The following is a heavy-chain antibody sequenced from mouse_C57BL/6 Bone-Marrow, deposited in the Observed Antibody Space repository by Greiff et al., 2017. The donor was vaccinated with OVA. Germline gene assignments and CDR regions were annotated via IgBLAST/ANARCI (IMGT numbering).Heavy chain of an antibody. Sequence: QVQLQQPGAELVKPGASVKLSCKASGYTFTSYWMHWVKRRPGRGLEWIGRIDPNSGGTKYNEKFKSKATLTVDKPSSTAYMQLSSLTSEDSAVYYCARSTVVATNYAMDYWGQGTSVTVSS. J-gene: IGHJ4*01. CDR3: ARSTVVATNYAMDY. CDR2: IDPNSGGT. V-gene: IGHV1-72*01. CDR1: GYTFTSYW. D-gene: IGHD1-1*01.